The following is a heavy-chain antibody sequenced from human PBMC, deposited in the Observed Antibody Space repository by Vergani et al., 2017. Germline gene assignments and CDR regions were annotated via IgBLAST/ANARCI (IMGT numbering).Heavy chain of an antibody. Sequence: QVQLQESCPGLVKPSQTLSPTCTVSGGSFSTCGQSWTWLRQSSGKGLEWIGRIYTSEATNYNPPLRSRAIMSVDVSKKQFSLKLTSVTAADTAVYYCARDGGEYDKDALDVWGQGTKVTVTS. D-gene: IGHD2-21*01. CDR1: GGSFSTCGQS. V-gene: IGHV4-61*02. J-gene: IGHJ3*01. CDR2: IYTSEAT. CDR3: ARDGGEYDKDALDV.